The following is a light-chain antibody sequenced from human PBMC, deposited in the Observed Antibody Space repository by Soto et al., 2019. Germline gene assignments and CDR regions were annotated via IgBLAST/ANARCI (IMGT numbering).Light chain of an antibody. CDR1: QSVLYSSNNKNY. CDR3: QQYYSTPRT. J-gene: IGKJ1*01. V-gene: IGKV4-1*01. Sequence: DIVMTQSPDSLAVSLGERATINCKSSQSVLYSSNNKNYLAWYQQKPGQPPKLLIYLASTRESGVPDRFSGGRSGTDFTLTISSLQAEDVAVYYCQQYYSTPRTFGQGTKVEIK. CDR2: LAS.